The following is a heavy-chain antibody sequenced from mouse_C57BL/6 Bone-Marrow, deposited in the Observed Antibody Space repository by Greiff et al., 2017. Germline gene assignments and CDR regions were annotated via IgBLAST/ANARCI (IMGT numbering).Heavy chain of an antibody. D-gene: IGHD2-13*01. V-gene: IGHV1-82*01. CDR1: GYAFSSSW. CDR3: ASWDDYVPFYAMDD. Sequence: VKLMESGPELVKPGASVKISCTASGYAFSSSWMNWVKQRPGKGLEWIGRIYPGDGDTNYTGTFKGKATLTAANSASTAYMQLSSLTSEDSAVYFCASWDDYVPFYAMDDWGQGTSVTVSS. CDR2: IYPGDGDT. J-gene: IGHJ4*01.